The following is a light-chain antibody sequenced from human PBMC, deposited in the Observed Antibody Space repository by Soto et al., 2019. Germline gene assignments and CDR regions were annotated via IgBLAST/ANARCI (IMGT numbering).Light chain of an antibody. V-gene: IGKV3-15*01. J-gene: IGKJ3*01. CDR2: GAS. CDR1: QSISDT. Sequence: EIVLTQSPGTLSLSPGERATLSCRASQSISDTLAWYQQKPGQAPRLLIHGASTRATGFPARFSGSGSGTDFTLTISSLQSEDFAVYYCQQYNNWPRGTFGPGTKVDIK. CDR3: QQYNNWPRGT.